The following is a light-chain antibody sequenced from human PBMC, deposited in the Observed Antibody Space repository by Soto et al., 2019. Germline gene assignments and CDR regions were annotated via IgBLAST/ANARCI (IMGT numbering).Light chain of an antibody. V-gene: IGKV1-13*02. Sequence: AIQLTQSPSSLSVSVGDRVTITCRASQGISSTFAWYQQKPGKAPNLLIYDASSLESGVPSRFSGSGSGTDFTLTISSLQPEDFATYYCQQFSRHPLTFGGGTKVEIK. CDR1: QGISST. CDR2: DAS. J-gene: IGKJ4*01. CDR3: QQFSRHPLT.